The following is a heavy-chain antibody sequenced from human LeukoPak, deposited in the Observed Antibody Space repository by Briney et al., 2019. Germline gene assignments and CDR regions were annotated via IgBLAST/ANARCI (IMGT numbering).Heavy chain of an antibody. J-gene: IGHJ4*02. CDR2: ISAYNGNT. CDR1: GYTFTNYG. CDR3: ARDLAVAGTGVDY. V-gene: IGHV1-18*01. D-gene: IGHD6-19*01. Sequence: ASVTVSCKASGYTFTNYGISWVRQAPGQGLEWMGWISAYNGNTNYAQNLQGRITMTTDTSTSTAYMELRSLRSDDTAVYYCARDLAVAGTGVDYWGQGTLVTVSS.